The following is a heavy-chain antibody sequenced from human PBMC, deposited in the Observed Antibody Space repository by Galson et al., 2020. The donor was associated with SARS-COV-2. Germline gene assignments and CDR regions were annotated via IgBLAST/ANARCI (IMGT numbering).Heavy chain of an antibody. Sequence: GESLKISCAASGFTFSRFYMSWVRQAPGKGLEWVANIKQDGTEKVYVDSVKGRFTISRDNAKNSLYLQMNSLRVEDTAVYYCATYPTQHYNSYFGMDVWGQGATVTVSS. V-gene: IGHV3-7*01. J-gene: IGHJ6*02. CDR3: ATYPTQHYNSYFGMDV. CDR1: GFTFSRFY. D-gene: IGHD3-10*01. CDR2: IKQDGTEK.